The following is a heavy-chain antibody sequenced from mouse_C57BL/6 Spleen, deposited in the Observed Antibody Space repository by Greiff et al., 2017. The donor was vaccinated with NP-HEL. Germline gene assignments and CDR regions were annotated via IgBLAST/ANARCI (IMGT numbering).Heavy chain of an antibody. D-gene: IGHD1-1*01. Sequence: VQLQQPGAELVKPGASVKMSCKASGYTFTSYWITWVKQRPGQGLEWIGDIYPGSGSTNYNEKFKSKATLTVDTSSSTAYMQLSSLTSEDSAVYYWARAPTTVVYWYFDVWGTGTTVTVSS. CDR1: GYTFTSYW. CDR2: IYPGSGST. J-gene: IGHJ1*03. CDR3: ARAPTTVVYWYFDV. V-gene: IGHV1-55*01.